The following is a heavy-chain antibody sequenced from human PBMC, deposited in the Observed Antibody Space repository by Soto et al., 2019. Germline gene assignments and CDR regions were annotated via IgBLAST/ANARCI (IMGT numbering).Heavy chain of an antibody. V-gene: IGHV1-69*13. Sequence: SVKVSCKASGGTFSSYAISWVRQAPGQGLEWMGGIIPIFGTANYAQKFQGRVTITADESTSTAYMELSSLRSEDTAVYYCASPHLRPTDAFDIWGQGTMVTVSS. CDR2: IIPIFGTA. J-gene: IGHJ3*02. CDR3: ASPHLRPTDAFDI. CDR1: GGTFSSYA.